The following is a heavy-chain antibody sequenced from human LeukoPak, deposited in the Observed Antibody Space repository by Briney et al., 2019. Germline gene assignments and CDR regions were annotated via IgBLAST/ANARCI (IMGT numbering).Heavy chain of an antibody. J-gene: IGHJ4*02. D-gene: IGHD6-6*01. Sequence: GASVKVSCKASGGTFSSYAISWVRQAPGQGLEWMGGIIPIFGTANYAQKFQGRVTITADESTSTAYTELSSLRSEDTAVYYCASGRIAARPYYFDYWGQGTLVTVSS. CDR2: IIPIFGTA. V-gene: IGHV1-69*13. CDR3: ASGRIAARPYYFDY. CDR1: GGTFSSYA.